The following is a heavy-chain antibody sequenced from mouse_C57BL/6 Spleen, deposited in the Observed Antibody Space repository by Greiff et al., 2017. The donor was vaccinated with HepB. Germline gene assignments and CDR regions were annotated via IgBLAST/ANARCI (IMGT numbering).Heavy chain of an antibody. CDR2: INPSTGGT. CDR3: ARIYYSNHEGFAY. Sequence: VQLQQSGPELVKPGASVKISCKASGYSFTGYYMNWVKQSPEKSLEWIGEINPSTGGTTYNQKFKAKATLTVDKSSSTAYMQLKSLTSEDSAVYDCARIYYSNHEGFAYWGQGTLVTVSA. V-gene: IGHV1-42*01. J-gene: IGHJ3*01. D-gene: IGHD2-5*01. CDR1: GYSFTGYY.